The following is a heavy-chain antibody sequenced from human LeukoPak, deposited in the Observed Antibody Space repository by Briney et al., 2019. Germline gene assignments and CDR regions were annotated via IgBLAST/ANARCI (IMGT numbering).Heavy chain of an antibody. CDR3: ARVLDEFWSGYYTSVFDY. Sequence: PGGSLRLSCAASGFTFSSYSMNWVRQAPGKGLEWVSYISSSSSTIYYADSVKGRFIISRDNAKNSLYLQMNSLRAEDTAVYHCARVLDEFWSGYYTSVFDYWGQGTLVTVSS. CDR1: GFTFSSYS. V-gene: IGHV3-48*01. CDR2: ISSSSSTI. J-gene: IGHJ4*02. D-gene: IGHD3-3*01.